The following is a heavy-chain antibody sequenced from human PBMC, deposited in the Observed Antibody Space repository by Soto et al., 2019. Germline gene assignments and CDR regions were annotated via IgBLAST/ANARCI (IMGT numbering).Heavy chain of an antibody. V-gene: IGHV4-39*01. CDR2: IYYSGST. D-gene: IGHD2-2*01. CDR3: ARYCSSTSCERAGAFDI. Sequence: QLQLQESGPGLVKPSETLSLTCTVSGGSISSSSYYWGWIRQPPGKGLEWIGSIYYSGSTYYNPSLKGRVTISVDTSKNQYSLNLSSVTAADTAVYYCARYCSSTSCERAGAFDIWGQGTMVTVSS. CDR1: GGSISSSSYY. J-gene: IGHJ3*02.